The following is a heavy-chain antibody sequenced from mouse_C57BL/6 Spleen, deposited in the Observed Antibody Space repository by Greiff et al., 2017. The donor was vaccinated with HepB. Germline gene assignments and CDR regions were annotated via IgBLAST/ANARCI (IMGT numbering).Heavy chain of an antibody. Sequence: VQLQQSGAELVRPGASVKLSCTASGFNIKDDYMHWVKQRPEQGLEWIGWIDPENGDTEYASKFQGKATITADTSSNTAYLQLSSLTSEDTAVYYCNYYGSEFDYWGQGTTLTVSS. V-gene: IGHV14-4*01. CDR2: IDPENGDT. J-gene: IGHJ2*01. CDR3: NYYGSEFDY. D-gene: IGHD1-1*01. CDR1: GFNIKDDY.